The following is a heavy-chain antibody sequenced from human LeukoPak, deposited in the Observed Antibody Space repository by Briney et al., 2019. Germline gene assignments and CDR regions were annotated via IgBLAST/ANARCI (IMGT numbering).Heavy chain of an antibody. CDR3: ARGIDEWLYLNY. CDR2: ISSSGSTI. J-gene: IGHJ4*02. CDR1: GFTFSSYE. D-gene: IGHD3-3*01. V-gene: IGHV3-48*03. Sequence: PGGSLRLSCAASGFTFSSYEMNWVRQAPGKGLEWVSYISSSGSTIYYADSVKGRFTISRDNAKNSLYLQMYSLRAEDTAVYYCARGIDEWLYLNYWGQGALVTVSS.